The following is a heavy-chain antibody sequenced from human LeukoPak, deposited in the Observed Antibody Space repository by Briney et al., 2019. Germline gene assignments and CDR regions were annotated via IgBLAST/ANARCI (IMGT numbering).Heavy chain of an antibody. V-gene: IGHV3-23*01. D-gene: IGHD6-13*01. J-gene: IGHJ4*02. Sequence: GGSLRLSCAASGFTFSSYVMSWVRLAPGKGLEWVSGKGLEWVSSISGSGGSTNYADSVKGRFTISRDNSKNTLDLQMNSLEADDTAVYYCASRMKGAAGYFDNWGQGTLVIVSS. CDR1: GFTFSSYV. CDR2: ISGSGGST. CDR3: ASRMKGAAGYFDN.